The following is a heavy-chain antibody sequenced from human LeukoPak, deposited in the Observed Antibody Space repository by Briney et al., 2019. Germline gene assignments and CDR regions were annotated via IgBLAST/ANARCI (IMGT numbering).Heavy chain of an antibody. CDR1: GFTFSDYY. J-gene: IGHJ3*02. CDR3: ARALNDAFDI. Sequence: GGPLRLSCAASGFTFSDYYMGWIRLAPGEGLEWVSYISNSGTGTYYPDSVKGRFTISRDNAKNSLYLQVNSLRAEDTAVYYCARALNDAFDIWGQGTMVTVSS. V-gene: IGHV3-11*04. CDR2: ISNSGTGT.